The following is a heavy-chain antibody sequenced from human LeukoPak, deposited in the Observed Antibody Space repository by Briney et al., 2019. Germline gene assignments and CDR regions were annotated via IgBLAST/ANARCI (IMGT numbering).Heavy chain of an antibody. CDR3: AKDRTVGASYWYFDL. D-gene: IGHD1-26*01. V-gene: IGHV3-64*04. CDR2: LSSNGGST. Sequence: GGSLRLSCSASGFTFSSYAMHWVRQAPGKGLEYVSALSSNGGSTYYADSVKGRFTISRDSSKNTLFLHMNTLRAEDTAIYYCAKDRTVGASYWYFDLWGRGTLVTVSS. CDR1: GFTFSSYA. J-gene: IGHJ2*01.